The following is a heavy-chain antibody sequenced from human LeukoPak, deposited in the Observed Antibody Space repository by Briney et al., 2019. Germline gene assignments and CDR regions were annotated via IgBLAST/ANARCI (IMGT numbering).Heavy chain of an antibody. CDR3: ARDGDIVVVVARGPYGMDV. CDR1: GYTFTSYG. CDR2: INDYNGNT. D-gene: IGHD2-15*01. V-gene: IGHV1-18*01. Sequence: ASVKVSCKASGYTFTSYGISWVRQAPGQGLEWMGWINDYNGNTNYAQKLQGRVTMTTDTSTSTAYMELRSLRSDDTAVYYCARDGDIVVVVARGPYGMDVWGQGTTVTVSS. J-gene: IGHJ6*02.